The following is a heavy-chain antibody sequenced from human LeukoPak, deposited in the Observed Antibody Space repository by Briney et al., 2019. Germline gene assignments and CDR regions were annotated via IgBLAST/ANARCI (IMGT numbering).Heavy chain of an antibody. J-gene: IGHJ4*02. Sequence: SETLSHTCTVSGYSISSGYYWAWIRQPPGKGLEWIGSIFHTGSTYHNPSLKSRVTISVDTSKNQFSLKLSSVTAADTAIYYCARWRIAALAFDYWGQGTLVTVSS. CDR3: ARWRIAALAFDY. CDR2: IFHTGST. CDR1: GYSISSGYY. V-gene: IGHV4-38-2*02. D-gene: IGHD6-6*01.